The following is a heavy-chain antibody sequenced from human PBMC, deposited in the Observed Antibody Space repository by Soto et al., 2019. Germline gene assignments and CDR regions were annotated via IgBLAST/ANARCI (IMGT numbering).Heavy chain of an antibody. D-gene: IGHD5-18*01. Sequence: GASVKVSCKASGGTFSSYAISWVRQAPGQGLEWMGGIIPIFGTANYAQKFQGRVTITADESTSTAYMELSSLRSEDTAVYYCAGGGYSYGPFDYWGQGTLVTVSS. J-gene: IGHJ4*02. CDR2: IIPIFGTA. CDR3: AGGGYSYGPFDY. CDR1: GGTFSSYA. V-gene: IGHV1-69*01.